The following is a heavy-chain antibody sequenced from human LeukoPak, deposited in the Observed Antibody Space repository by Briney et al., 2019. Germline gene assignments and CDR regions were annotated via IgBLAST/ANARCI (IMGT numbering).Heavy chain of an antibody. CDR3: ASDFGY. CDR1: GGSISSYY. D-gene: IGHD3-10*01. CDR2: IYYSGFT. V-gene: IGHV4-59*12. J-gene: IGHJ4*02. Sequence: SETLSLTCSVSGGSISSYYWSWIRQPPGKGLEWIGYIYYSGFTNYNPSLKSRVTMSVDTSKNQFSLKLTSVTAADTAVYYCASDFGYWGQGTLVTVSS.